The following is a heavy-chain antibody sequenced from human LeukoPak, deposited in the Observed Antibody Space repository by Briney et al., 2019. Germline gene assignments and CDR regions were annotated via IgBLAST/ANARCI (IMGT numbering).Heavy chain of an antibody. J-gene: IGHJ4*02. CDR3: ARDCGPDGCNCVMGY. Sequence: GGSLRLSCAASGFTFSDYYMSWIRQAPGKGLEWVSYISNSGSAIYYADSVKGRFTISRDNAKNSLYLQMNSLRAEDTAVYYCARDCGPDGCNCVMGYWGQGTLVTVSS. CDR1: GFTFSDYY. V-gene: IGHV3-11*01. D-gene: IGHD5-24*01. CDR2: ISNSGSAI.